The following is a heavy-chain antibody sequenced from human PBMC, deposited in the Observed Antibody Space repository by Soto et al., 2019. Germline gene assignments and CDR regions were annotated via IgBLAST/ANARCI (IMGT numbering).Heavy chain of an antibody. CDR3: ARETGGSGSYYNPIDY. V-gene: IGHV3-21*01. J-gene: IGHJ4*02. CDR2: ISSSSSYI. D-gene: IGHD3-10*01. CDR1: GFTFSSYS. Sequence: GGSLRLSCAASGFTFSSYSMNWVRQAPGKGLEWVSSISSSSSYIYYADSVKGRFTISRDNAKNSLYLQMNSLRAEDTAVYYCARETGGSGSYYNPIDYWGQGTLVTVSS.